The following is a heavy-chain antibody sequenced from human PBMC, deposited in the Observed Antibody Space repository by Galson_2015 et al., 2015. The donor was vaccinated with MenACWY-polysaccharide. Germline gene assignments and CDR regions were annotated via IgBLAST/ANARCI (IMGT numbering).Heavy chain of an antibody. CDR2: IYRDAEQ. D-gene: IGHD2-8*01. V-gene: IGHV2-5*02. CDR3: AHSRYSTNGVYYRGIADY. Sequence: PALVKPPHPLTLPCTFCGFSLTTTHGGVGWIRQSPGPSLEWLAVIYRDAEQRYSPSLKTSHTITKDTSRSQVVLTMTNMHSVDTGTYYCAHSRYSTNGVYYRGIADYWGQGTLVTVSS. CDR1: GFSLTTTHGG. J-gene: IGHJ4*02.